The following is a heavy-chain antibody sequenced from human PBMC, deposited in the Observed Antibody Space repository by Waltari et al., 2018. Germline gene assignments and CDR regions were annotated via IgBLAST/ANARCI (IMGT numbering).Heavy chain of an antibody. CDR3: AKHFTDMVVVPANC. J-gene: IGHJ4*02. V-gene: IGHV3-23*01. D-gene: IGHD2-2*01. CDR1: GVTFNSHA. Sequence: EVQLLESGGGLVQPGGSLRVSCTASGVTFNSHAMSWVRQASGKGLKWVLMTSVGGCDTYYADAVKGRFTMASDSSSNTLYLQMNSLRAEDTALYYCAKHFTDMVVVPANCWCPGTLVTVSS. CDR2: TSVGGCDT.